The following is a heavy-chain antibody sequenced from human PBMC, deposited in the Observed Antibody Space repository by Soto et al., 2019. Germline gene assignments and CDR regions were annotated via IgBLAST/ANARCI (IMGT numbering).Heavy chain of an antibody. J-gene: IGHJ6*02. CDR2: IYHSGST. V-gene: IGHV4-4*02. CDR3: ARGMYSSGWRYYYYYGMDV. Sequence: SETLSLTCAVSGGSISSSNWWSWVRQPPGKGLEWIGEIYHSGSTNYNPSLKSRVTISVDKSKNQFSLKLSSVTAADTAVYYCARGMYSSGWRYYYYYGMDVWGQGTTVTVSS. D-gene: IGHD6-19*01. CDR1: GGSISSSNW.